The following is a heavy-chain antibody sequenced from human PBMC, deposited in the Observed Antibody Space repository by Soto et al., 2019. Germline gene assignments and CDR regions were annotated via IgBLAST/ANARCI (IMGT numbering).Heavy chain of an antibody. CDR1: GGSFSGYY. Sequence: ETLSLTCAVYGGSFSGYYWSWIRQPPGKGLEWIGEINHSGSTNYNPSLKSRVTISVDTSKNQFSLKLSSVTAADTAVYYCARDRVYAKYHWFDPWGQGTLVTVSS. CDR2: INHSGST. D-gene: IGHD2-8*01. J-gene: IGHJ5*02. CDR3: ARDRVYAKYHWFDP. V-gene: IGHV4-34*01.